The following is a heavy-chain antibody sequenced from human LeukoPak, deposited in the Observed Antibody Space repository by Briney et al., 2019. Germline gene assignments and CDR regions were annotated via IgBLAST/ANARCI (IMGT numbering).Heavy chain of an antibody. D-gene: IGHD1-14*01. V-gene: IGHV1-18*01. CDR3: AGRKRDYFDY. Sequence: ASVKVSCKASGYTFTGYGISWVRQAPGQGLEWMAWISAYNGNTNYAQKLQGRVTMTTDTSTSTAYMELSSLRSEDTAVYYCAGRKRDYFDYWGQGTLVTVSS. CDR2: ISAYNGNT. CDR1: GYTFTGYG. J-gene: IGHJ4*02.